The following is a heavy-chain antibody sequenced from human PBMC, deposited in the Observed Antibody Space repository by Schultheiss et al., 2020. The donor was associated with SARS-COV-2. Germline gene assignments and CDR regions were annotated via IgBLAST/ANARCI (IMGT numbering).Heavy chain of an antibody. V-gene: IGHV4-4*02. D-gene: IGHD3-22*01. CDR3: ARDTHDSSGYGMDV. J-gene: IGHJ6*02. CDR2: IYHSGST. Sequence: GSLRLSCAVSGGSISSSNWWSWVRQPPGKGLEWIGEIYHSGSTNYNPSLKSRVTISVDKSKNQFSLKLSSVTAADTAVYYCARDTHDSSGYGMDVWGQGTTVTVSS. CDR1: GGSISSSNW.